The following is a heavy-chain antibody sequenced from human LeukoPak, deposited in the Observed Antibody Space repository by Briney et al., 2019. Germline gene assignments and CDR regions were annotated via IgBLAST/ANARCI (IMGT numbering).Heavy chain of an antibody. J-gene: IGHJ6*03. CDR1: GYSFPSYW. D-gene: IGHD4-17*01. Sequence: GASLRISCKGSGYSFPSYWIVWVRHMPGKGLEWMGIIYPGDSDTRYSPSFQGQVTISADESISTAYLQWSSLKASDTAIYYCARRRYGDYGSYYYYYMDVWGEGTTVTVSS. CDR3: ARRRYGDYGSYYYYYMDV. V-gene: IGHV5-51*01. CDR2: IYPGDSDT.